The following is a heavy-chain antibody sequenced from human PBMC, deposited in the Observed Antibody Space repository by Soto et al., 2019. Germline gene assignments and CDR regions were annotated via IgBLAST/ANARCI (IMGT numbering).Heavy chain of an antibody. J-gene: IGHJ4*02. CDR3: AREVKWFGEQT. Sequence: QVQLVESGGVVVQPGRSLRLSCAASGFTFSSYAMHWVRQALGKGLEWVAVISYDGSNKYYADSVKGRFTISRDNSKNTLYLQMNSLRAEDTAVYYCAREVKWFGEQTWGQGTLVTVSS. D-gene: IGHD3-10*01. CDR1: GFTFSSYA. CDR2: ISYDGSNK. V-gene: IGHV3-30-3*01.